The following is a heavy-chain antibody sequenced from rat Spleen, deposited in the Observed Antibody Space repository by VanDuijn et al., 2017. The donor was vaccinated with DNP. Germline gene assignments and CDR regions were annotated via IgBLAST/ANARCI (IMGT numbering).Heavy chain of an antibody. CDR2: ITTSGGST. CDR1: GFSITSNY. CDR3: AREGIGTTWFAY. J-gene: IGHJ3*01. Sequence: EVQLQESGPGLMKPSQSLSLTCSVTGFSITSNYWAWIRQVPGKGLEWIASITTSGGSTYYPDSVKGRFTISRDNAKNTLYLQMNSLRSEDTSTYYCAREGIGTTWFAYWGQGTLVTVSS. V-gene: IGHV5-31*01. D-gene: IGHD1-5*01.